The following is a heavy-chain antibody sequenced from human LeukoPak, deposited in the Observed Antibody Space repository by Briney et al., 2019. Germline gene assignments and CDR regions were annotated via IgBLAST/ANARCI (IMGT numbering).Heavy chain of an antibody. V-gene: IGHV7-4-1*02. J-gene: IGHJ6*02. CDR3: ARVDWLSPALYYYYGMDV. Sequence: GATVKVSCKASGYTFTSYAMNWVRQAPGQGLEWMGWINTNTGNPTYAQGFTGRFVFSLDTSVSTAYLQISSLKAEDTAVYYCARVDWLSPALYYYYGMDVWGQGTTVTVSS. CDR2: INTNTGNP. D-gene: IGHD3-9*01. CDR1: GYTFTSYA.